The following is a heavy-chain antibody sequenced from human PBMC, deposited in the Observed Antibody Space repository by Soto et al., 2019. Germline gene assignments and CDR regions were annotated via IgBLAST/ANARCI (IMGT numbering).Heavy chain of an antibody. CDR1: GFTFSSYG. Sequence: GGSLRLSCAASGFTFSSYGMHWVRQAPGKGLEWVAVIWYDGSNKYYADSVKGRFTISRDNSKNTLYLQMNSLRAEDTAVYYCARADYRDPDCSGGSCYSGDFDYWGQGTLVTVSS. D-gene: IGHD2-15*01. CDR2: IWYDGSNK. J-gene: IGHJ4*02. CDR3: ARADYRDPDCSGGSCYSGDFDY. V-gene: IGHV3-33*01.